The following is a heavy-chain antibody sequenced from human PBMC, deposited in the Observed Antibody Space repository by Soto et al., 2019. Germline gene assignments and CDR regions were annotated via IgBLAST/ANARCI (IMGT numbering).Heavy chain of an antibody. CDR1: GFTFSSYG. Sequence: GGSLRLSCAASGFTFSSYGMHWVRQAPGKGLEWVAVISYDGSNKYYADSVKGRFTISRDNSKNTLYLQMNSLRAEDTAVYYCAKDGSPQLGYYYGMDVWGQGTTVTVSS. D-gene: IGHD3-10*01. V-gene: IGHV3-30*18. CDR3: AKDGSPQLGYYYGMDV. J-gene: IGHJ6*02. CDR2: ISYDGSNK.